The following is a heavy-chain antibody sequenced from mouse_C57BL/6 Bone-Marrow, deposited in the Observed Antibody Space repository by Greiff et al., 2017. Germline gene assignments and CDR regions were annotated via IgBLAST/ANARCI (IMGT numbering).Heavy chain of an antibody. CDR3: TTGGYDEGGFDY. D-gene: IGHD2-2*01. Sequence: EVKLVESGAELVRPGASVKLSCTASGFNIKDDYMHWVKQRPEQGLEWIGWIDPENGDTEYASKFQGKATITADTSSNTAYLQLSSLTSEDTAVYYCTTGGYDEGGFDYWGQGTTLTGSS. CDR1: GFNIKDDY. CDR2: IDPENGDT. J-gene: IGHJ2*01. V-gene: IGHV14-4*01.